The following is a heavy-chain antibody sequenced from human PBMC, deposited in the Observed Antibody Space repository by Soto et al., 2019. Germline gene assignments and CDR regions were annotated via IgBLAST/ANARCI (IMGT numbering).Heavy chain of an antibody. CDR3: ARLGKYYDFLVSGPRRPLPHIDGYYYTDV. Sequence: PGASLKISCKGSGYSFTSYWIGWVRQMPGKGLEWMGIIYPGDSDTRYSPSFQGQVTISADKSISTAYLQWSSQKASDTAMYYCARLGKYYDFLVSGPRRPLPHIDGYYYTDVSGKGTTVTVFS. J-gene: IGHJ6*03. CDR1: GYSFTSYW. CDR2: IYPGDSDT. V-gene: IGHV5-51*01. D-gene: IGHD3-3*01.